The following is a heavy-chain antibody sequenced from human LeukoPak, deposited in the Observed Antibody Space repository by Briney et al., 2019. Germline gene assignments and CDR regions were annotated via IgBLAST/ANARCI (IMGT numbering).Heavy chain of an antibody. Sequence: SETLSLTCTVSGGSISSYYWSWIRQPAGKGLEWIGRIYTSGSTNYNPSLKSRVTMSVDTSKNQFSLKLSSVTAADTAVYYCARSPDYSNYQGDWFDPWGQGTLVTVSS. D-gene: IGHD4-11*01. CDR2: IYTSGST. CDR1: GGSISSYY. J-gene: IGHJ5*02. V-gene: IGHV4-4*07. CDR3: ARSPDYSNYQGDWFDP.